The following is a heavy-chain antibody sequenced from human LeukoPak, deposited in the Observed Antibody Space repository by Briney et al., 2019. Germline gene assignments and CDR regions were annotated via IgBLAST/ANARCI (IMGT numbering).Heavy chain of an antibody. Sequence: GASVKVSCKASGYTFTGYYMHWVRQAPGQGLEWMGWINPDSGGTVYAQKFQGRVTVTRDTSISTAYMELSRLRSDDTAMYYCARVYDSRDYYGCDMGYWGQGTLVTVSS. CDR2: INPDSGGT. J-gene: IGHJ4*02. D-gene: IGHD3-22*01. V-gene: IGHV1-2*02. CDR1: GYTFTGYY. CDR3: ARVYDSRDYYGCDMGY.